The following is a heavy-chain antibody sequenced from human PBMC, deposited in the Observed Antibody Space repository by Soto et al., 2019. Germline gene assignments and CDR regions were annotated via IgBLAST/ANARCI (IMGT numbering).Heavy chain of an antibody. CDR2: IWYDGSNK. D-gene: IGHD6-13*01. CDR3: ARDRGIAAAGTYVDY. CDR1: GFTFSSYG. V-gene: IGHV3-33*01. Sequence: QVQLVESGGGVVQPGRSLRLSCAASGFTFSSYGMHWVRQAPGKGLEWVAVIWYDGSNKYYADSVKGRFTISRDNSKNTLYLQMNSLRAEDTAVYYCARDRGIAAAGTYVDYWGQGTLVTVSS. J-gene: IGHJ4*02.